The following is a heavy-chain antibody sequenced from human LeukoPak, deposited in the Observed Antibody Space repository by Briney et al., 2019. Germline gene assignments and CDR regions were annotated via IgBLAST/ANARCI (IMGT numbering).Heavy chain of an antibody. CDR1: GGSISSYY. Sequence: SETLSLTCTVSGGSISSYYWSWIRQPPGKGLEWIGYIYYSGSTNYNPSLKSRVTISVDTSKNQFSLKLSSVTAADTAVYYCARRVSNYDFWSGYYTYYFDYWGQGTLVTVSS. D-gene: IGHD3-3*01. CDR2: IYYSGST. J-gene: IGHJ4*02. V-gene: IGHV4-59*08. CDR3: ARRVSNYDFWSGYYTYYFDY.